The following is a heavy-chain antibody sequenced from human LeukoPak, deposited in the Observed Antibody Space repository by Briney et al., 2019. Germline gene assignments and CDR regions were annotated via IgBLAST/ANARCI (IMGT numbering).Heavy chain of an antibody. J-gene: IGHJ6*03. V-gene: IGHV4-59*12. Sequence: SETLSLTCTVSGGSISTYYWSWIRQPPGKGLEWIGYIYSTGSTNYNPSLKSRLTISADTSKNQFSLKLSSVTAADTAVYYCARGWYCSGGSCYSSMDVWGKGTTVTVSS. CDR3: ARGWYCSGGSCYSSMDV. D-gene: IGHD2-15*01. CDR2: IYSTGST. CDR1: GGSISTYY.